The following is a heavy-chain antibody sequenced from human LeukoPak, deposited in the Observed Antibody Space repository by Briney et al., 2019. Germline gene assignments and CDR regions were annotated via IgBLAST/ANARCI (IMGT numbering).Heavy chain of an antibody. CDR2: IYHSGST. Sequence: SETLSLTCTVSGYSISSGYYWGWIRQPPGKGLEWIGSIYHSGSTYYNPSLKSRVTISVDTSKNQLSLKLSSVTAADTAVYYCARENSNSYVDYWGQGTLVTVSS. CDR1: GYSISSGYY. J-gene: IGHJ4*02. V-gene: IGHV4-38-2*02. D-gene: IGHD4-11*01. CDR3: ARENSNSYVDY.